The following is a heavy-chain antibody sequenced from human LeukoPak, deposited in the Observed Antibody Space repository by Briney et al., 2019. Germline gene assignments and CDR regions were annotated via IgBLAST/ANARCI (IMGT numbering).Heavy chain of an antibody. D-gene: IGHD3-22*01. J-gene: IGHJ6*03. CDR2: INSDGSST. Sequence: PGGSLRLSCAASGFTFSSYWMHWVRQAPGKGLVWVSRINSDGSSTSYADFVKGRFTISRDNAKNTLYLQMNSLRAEDTAVYYCARESLGYYDSSGYYYSGYYYYYYYMDVWGKGTTVTVSS. V-gene: IGHV3-74*01. CDR3: ARESLGYYDSSGYYYSGYYYYYYYMDV. CDR1: GFTFSSYW.